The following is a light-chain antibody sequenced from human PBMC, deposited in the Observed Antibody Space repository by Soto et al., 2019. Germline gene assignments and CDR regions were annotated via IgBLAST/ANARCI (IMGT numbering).Light chain of an antibody. Sequence: QSALTQPRSVSGSPGESVTISCSGTSSDVGSYNYVSWYQQYPGKAPKVMIYDVSERPSEVPVRFSGSKSGNTASLTISGLQAEDEAEYFCCSYAGTRTSWVFGTGTKLTVL. J-gene: IGLJ1*01. CDR3: CSYAGTRTSWV. V-gene: IGLV2-11*01. CDR1: SSDVGSYNY. CDR2: DVS.